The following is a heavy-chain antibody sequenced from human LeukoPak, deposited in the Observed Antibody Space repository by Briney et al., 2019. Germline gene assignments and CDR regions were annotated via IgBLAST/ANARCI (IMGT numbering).Heavy chain of an antibody. CDR2: ISAYNGNT. D-gene: IGHD2-2*01. CDR3: ARDRYCSSTSCYRRYYYGMDV. Sequence: AAVKVSRKASGYTFTSYGISWVRQAPGQGLEWMGWISAYNGNTNYAQKPQRRVSMTTDTSTSTAYMELRSLRSDDQAVYYCARDRYCSSTSCYRRYYYGMDVWGQGTTVSVSS. CDR1: GYTFTSYG. V-gene: IGHV1-18*01. J-gene: IGHJ6*02.